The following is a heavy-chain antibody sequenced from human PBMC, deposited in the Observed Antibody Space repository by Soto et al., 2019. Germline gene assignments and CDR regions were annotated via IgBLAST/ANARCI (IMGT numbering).Heavy chain of an antibody. V-gene: IGHV4-30-2*01. CDR1: GSSISSGGYY. D-gene: IGHD6-6*01. J-gene: IGHJ4*02. CDR3: ARSHIVPRLFMYPYDY. Sequence: SETLSLTCTVSGSSISSGGYYWSWIRQHPGKGLEWIGYIYHSGSTYYNPSLKSRVTISVDRSKNQFSLKLSSVTAAATAVYYCARSHIVPRLFMYPYDYWGQGSLVTVSS. CDR2: IYHSGST.